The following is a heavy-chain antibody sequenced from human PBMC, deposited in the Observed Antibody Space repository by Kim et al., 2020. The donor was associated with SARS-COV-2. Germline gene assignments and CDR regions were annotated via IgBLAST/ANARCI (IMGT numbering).Heavy chain of an antibody. J-gene: IGHJ4*02. CDR3: ALRGLIMVVKAIDY. Sequence: GGSLRLSCAASGFTFSSYAMSWVRQAPGKGLEWVSVISGSGGSTYYADSVKGRFTISRDNSKNTLYLQMNSLRAEDTAVYYCALRGLIMVVKAIDYWGQGTLVTVSS. CDR1: GFTFSSYA. CDR2: ISGSGGST. V-gene: IGHV3-23*01. D-gene: IGHD2-8*01.